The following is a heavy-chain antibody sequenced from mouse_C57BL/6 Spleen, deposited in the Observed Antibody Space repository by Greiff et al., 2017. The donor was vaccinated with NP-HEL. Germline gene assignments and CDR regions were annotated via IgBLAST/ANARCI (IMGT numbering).Heavy chain of an antibody. CDR2: ISDGGSYT. D-gene: IGHD3-3*01. CDR3: ARDGDWNWYFDV. V-gene: IGHV5-4*01. CDR1: GFTFSSYA. J-gene: IGHJ1*03. Sequence: EVHLVESGGGLVKPGGSLKLSCAASGFTFSSYAMSWVRQTPEKRLEWVATISDGGSYTYYPDNVKGRFTISRDNAKNNLYLQMSHLKSEDTAMYYCARDGDWNWYFDVWGTGTTVTVSS.